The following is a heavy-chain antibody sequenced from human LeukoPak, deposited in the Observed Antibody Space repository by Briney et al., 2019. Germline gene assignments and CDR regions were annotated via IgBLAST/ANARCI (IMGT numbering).Heavy chain of an antibody. Sequence: GGSLRLSCAASGFTFSIYGMHWVRQAPGKGLEWVAVISYDGSNKYYADSVKGRFTISRDNSKNTLYLQMNSLRAEDTAVYYCARDIVVVTSWYFDSWGQGTLVTVSS. CDR1: GFTFSIYG. CDR3: ARDIVVVTSWYFDS. V-gene: IGHV3-30*03. J-gene: IGHJ4*02. CDR2: ISYDGSNK. D-gene: IGHD2-21*02.